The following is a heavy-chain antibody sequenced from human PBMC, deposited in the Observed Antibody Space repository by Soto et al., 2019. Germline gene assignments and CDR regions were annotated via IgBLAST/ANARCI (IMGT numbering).Heavy chain of an antibody. CDR2: IYPSYSDT. Sequence: PGGSLKISCKASGYSFPNYWIGWVREMPGKGLEWMGSIYPSYSDTGYSPSFQGQVTISVDKSINTAYLQWSSLKASDTAMYFCARHYICSTTICHNWFDPWGQGVLVTVSS. J-gene: IGHJ5*02. V-gene: IGHV5-51*01. CDR1: GYSFPNYW. CDR3: ARHYICSTTICHNWFDP. D-gene: IGHD2-2*01.